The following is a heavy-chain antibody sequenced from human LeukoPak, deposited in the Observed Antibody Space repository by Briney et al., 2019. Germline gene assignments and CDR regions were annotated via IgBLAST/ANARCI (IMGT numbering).Heavy chain of an antibody. CDR1: GGSISSGSYY. CDR2: IYTSGST. V-gene: IGHV4-61*02. CDR3: ARDLYLAAADFDY. Sequence: SQTLSLTCTVSGGSISSGSYYWSWIRQPAGKGLEWIGRIYTSGSTNYNPSLRSRVTISVDTSKNQFSLKLSSVTAADTAVYYCARDLYLAAADFDYWGQGTLVTVSS. D-gene: IGHD6-13*01. J-gene: IGHJ4*02.